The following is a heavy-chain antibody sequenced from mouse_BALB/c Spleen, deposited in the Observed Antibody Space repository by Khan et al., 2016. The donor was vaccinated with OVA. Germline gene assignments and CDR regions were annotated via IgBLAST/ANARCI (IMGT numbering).Heavy chain of an antibody. V-gene: IGHV3-2*02. J-gene: IGHJ2*01. CDR3: AITARIKY. Sequence: EVQLVETGPGLVKPSQSLSLTCTVTGYSITSGYGWNWIRQFPGNKLEWMGYISYSGSTNYNPSLKSRISITRDTSNNQFFLQLNSVTTEDTATYYCAITARIKYWGQGTTLTVSS. CDR2: ISYSGST. D-gene: IGHD1-2*01. CDR1: GYSITSGYG.